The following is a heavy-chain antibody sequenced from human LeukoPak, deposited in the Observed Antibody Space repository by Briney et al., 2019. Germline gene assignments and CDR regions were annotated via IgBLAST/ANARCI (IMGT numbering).Heavy chain of an antibody. Sequence: PGGSLRLSCAASGFTFDDYGMSWVRQAPGKGPEWVSGINWNGGSTGYADSVKGRFTISRDNAKNSLYLQMNSLRAEDTALYYCARAAYYDILTGYYHVEYFDYWGQGTLVTVSS. CDR3: ARAAYYDILTGYYHVEYFDY. CDR2: INWNGGST. V-gene: IGHV3-20*04. CDR1: GFTFDDYG. D-gene: IGHD3-9*01. J-gene: IGHJ4*02.